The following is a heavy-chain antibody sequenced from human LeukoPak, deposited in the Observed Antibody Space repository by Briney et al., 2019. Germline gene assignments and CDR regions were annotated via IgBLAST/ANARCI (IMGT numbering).Heavy chain of an antibody. CDR2: ISYDGSNK. CDR1: GFTFSSYG. CDR3: AKEYYYDSSGHDY. V-gene: IGHV3-30*18. J-gene: IGHJ4*02. D-gene: IGHD3-22*01. Sequence: GGSLRLSCAASGFTFSSYGMHWVRQAPGKGLEWVAVISYDGSNKYYADSVKGRFTISRDNSKNTLYLQMNSLRAEDTAVYYCAKEYYYDSSGHDYWGQGTLVTVSS.